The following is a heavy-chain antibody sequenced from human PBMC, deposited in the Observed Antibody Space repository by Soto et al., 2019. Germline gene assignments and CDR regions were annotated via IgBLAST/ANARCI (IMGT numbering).Heavy chain of an antibody. V-gene: IGHV3-23*01. Sequence: PGGSLRLSCAASGFTFSSYAMSWVRQTPERGLECVSAISNSGSSRYYADSVKGRFTISRDNSKNMVYLQVNSLRAEDTAVYYCAKSYGDGYYFDYWGQGTLVTVSS. CDR2: ISNSGSSR. J-gene: IGHJ4*02. CDR3: AKSYGDGYYFDY. D-gene: IGHD4-17*01. CDR1: GFTFSSYA.